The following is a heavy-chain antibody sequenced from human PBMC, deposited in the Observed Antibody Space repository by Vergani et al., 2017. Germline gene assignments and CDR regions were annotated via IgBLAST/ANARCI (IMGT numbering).Heavy chain of an antibody. CDR1: RSTVSGNY. CDR3: ARGNYYGSGNYVDP. V-gene: IGHV3-66*02. J-gene: IGHJ5*02. Sequence: ELQLVESGGGLVQPGGSLILSSAASRSTVSGNYMTWVRQAPGKGLEWVSHIYSGDETYYADSVKGRVTISRDTSKNTLHLQINTLRVEDTAVYYCARGNYYGSGNYVDPWGQGTLVTVSS. D-gene: IGHD3-10*01. CDR2: IYSGDET.